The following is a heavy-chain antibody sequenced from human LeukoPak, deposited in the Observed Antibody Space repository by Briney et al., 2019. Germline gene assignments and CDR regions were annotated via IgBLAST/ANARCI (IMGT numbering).Heavy chain of an antibody. CDR2: ISSSSSAI. J-gene: IGHJ4*02. CDR1: GFTFNSYS. Sequence: PGGSLRLSCAASGFTFNSYSMNWVRQAPGKGLEWVSYISSSSSAIYYADSVKGRFTISRDNAKNSLYMEMNSLKTEDTAVYFCARNAWGLGDYWGQGTLVTVSS. V-gene: IGHV3-48*01. D-gene: IGHD7-27*01. CDR3: ARNAWGLGDY.